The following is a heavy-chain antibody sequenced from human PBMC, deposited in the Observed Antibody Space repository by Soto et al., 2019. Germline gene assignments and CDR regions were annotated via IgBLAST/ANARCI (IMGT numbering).Heavy chain of an antibody. D-gene: IGHD3-10*01. CDR3: TTGRSSGRSYYYYYYGMDV. Sequence: GGSLRLSCAASGFTFSNAWMNWVRQAPGKGLEWVGRIKSKTDGGTTDYAAPVKGRFTISRDDSKNTMYLQMNSLKTEDTAVYYCTTGRSSGRSYYYYYYGMDVWGQGTTVTVSS. V-gene: IGHV3-15*07. CDR1: GFTFSNAW. CDR2: IKSKTDGGTT. J-gene: IGHJ6*02.